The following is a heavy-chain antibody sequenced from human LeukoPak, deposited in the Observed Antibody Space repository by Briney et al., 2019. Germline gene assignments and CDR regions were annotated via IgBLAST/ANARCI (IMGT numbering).Heavy chain of an antibody. V-gene: IGHV5-51*01. D-gene: IGHD2-21*02. CDR2: IYPGDYET. CDR1: EYSFSNYW. CDR3: AIPPGYCGNDCSFDH. J-gene: IGHJ4*02. Sequence: GESLRISCEGSEYSFSNYWIGWVRQMPGKGLERMGIIYPGDYETRYSPSFQGLVTISVDKSISTAYLQWSSLKASDTAMYYCAIPPGYCGNDCSFDHWGQGTLVTVSS.